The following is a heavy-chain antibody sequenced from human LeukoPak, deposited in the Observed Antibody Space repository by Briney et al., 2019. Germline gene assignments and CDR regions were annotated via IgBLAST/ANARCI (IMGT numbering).Heavy chain of an antibody. CDR2: IYYSGST. CDR1: GGSISSYY. V-gene: IGHV4-59*01. CDR3: ARKTVDYDILTGYYYRGYFDY. D-gene: IGHD3-9*01. J-gene: IGHJ4*02. Sequence: SETLSLTCTVSGGSISSYYWSWIRQPPGKGLEWIGFIYYSGSTNYNPSLKSRVTISVDTSKNQFSLKLSSVTAADTAVYYCARKTVDYDILTGYYYRGYFDYWGQGTLVTVSS.